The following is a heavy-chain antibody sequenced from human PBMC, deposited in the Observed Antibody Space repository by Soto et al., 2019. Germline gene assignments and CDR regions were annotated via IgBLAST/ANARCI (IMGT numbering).Heavy chain of an antibody. CDR3: ARDLGRSSWYDY. Sequence: ASVKVSCKASGYTFTSYYMHWVRQAPGQGLEWMGIINPSGGSTSYAQKFQGRFTISRDNAMNSLFLQMNSLRAEDTAVYYCARDLGRSSWYDYWGQGTLVTAPQ. V-gene: IGHV1-46*01. CDR1: GYTFTSYY. CDR2: INPSGGST. J-gene: IGHJ4*02. D-gene: IGHD6-13*01.